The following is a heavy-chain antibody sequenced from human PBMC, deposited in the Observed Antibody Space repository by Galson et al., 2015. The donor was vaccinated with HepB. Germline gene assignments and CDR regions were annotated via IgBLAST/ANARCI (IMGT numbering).Heavy chain of an antibody. J-gene: IGHJ4*02. V-gene: IGHV3-30*02. D-gene: IGHD3-10*01. CDR3: AKDHVASGAYFDT. Sequence: SLRLSCAASGFTFSSYGMHWVRQAPGKGLGWVTFIRYDGSDKYYADSVKGRFTISRDNSENTLYLQMNSLRAEDTAVYFCAKDHVASGAYFDTWGQGALVTVSS. CDR1: GFTFSSYG. CDR2: IRYDGSDK.